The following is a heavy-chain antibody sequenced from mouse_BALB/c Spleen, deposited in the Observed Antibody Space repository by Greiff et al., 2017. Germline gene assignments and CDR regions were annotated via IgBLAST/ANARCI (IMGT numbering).Heavy chain of an antibody. D-gene: IGHD2-1*01. CDR1: GYSFTSYW. Sequence: VQLQQSGPQLVRPGASVKISCKASGYSFTSYWMHWVKQRPGQGLEWIGMIDPSDSETRLNQKFKDKATLTVDKSSSTAYMQLSSPTSEDSAVYYCARGNPAWFAYWGQGTLVTVSA. CDR3: ARGNPAWFAY. J-gene: IGHJ3*01. CDR2: IDPSDSET. V-gene: IGHV1S126*01.